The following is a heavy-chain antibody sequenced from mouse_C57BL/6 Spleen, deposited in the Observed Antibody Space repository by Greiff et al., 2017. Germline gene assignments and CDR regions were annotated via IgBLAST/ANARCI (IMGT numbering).Heavy chain of an antibody. CDR3: ARHYDRYAMDY. J-gene: IGHJ4*01. Sequence: EVKLMESGGGLVQPGGSLKLSCAASGFTFSDYGMAWVRQAPRKGPEWVAFISNLAYSIYYADTVTGRFTISRENAKNTLYLEMSSLRSEDTAMYYCARHYDRYAMDYWGQGTSVTVSS. CDR2: ISNLAYSI. V-gene: IGHV5-15*01. D-gene: IGHD2-12*01. CDR1: GFTFSDYG.